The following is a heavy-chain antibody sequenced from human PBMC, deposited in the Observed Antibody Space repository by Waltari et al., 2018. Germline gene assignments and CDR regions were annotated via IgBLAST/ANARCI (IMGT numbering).Heavy chain of an antibody. CDR2: SDYNGRT. CDR1: GGSISGYY. Sequence: QVQLQESGPGLVKPSETLSLTCTVSGGSISGYYWSWIRQPPGKGLEWFGYSDYNGRTNCRPSLNTRVTISLDTSKNQVSLRLSSVAATDTAVYYCARHRGYGSTWGWFDPWGQGTLVTVSS. CDR3: ARHRGYGSTWGWFDP. V-gene: IGHV4-59*08. J-gene: IGHJ5*02. D-gene: IGHD6-13*01.